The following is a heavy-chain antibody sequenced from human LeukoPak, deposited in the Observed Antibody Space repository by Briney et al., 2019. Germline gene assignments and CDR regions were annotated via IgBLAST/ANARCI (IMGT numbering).Heavy chain of an antibody. CDR2: IKQDGSET. CDR1: RFTLSNYW. D-gene: IGHD6-19*01. CDR3: ARQRGSGCLDY. J-gene: IGHJ4*02. V-gene: IGHV3-7*01. Sequence: GSLRLSCAASRFTLSNYWMSWVRQAPGKGLEWVANIKQDGSETYYVDSVKGRFTISRDNAKNSLSLQMNSLRAEDTAVYYCARQRGSGCLDYWGQGTLVTVSS.